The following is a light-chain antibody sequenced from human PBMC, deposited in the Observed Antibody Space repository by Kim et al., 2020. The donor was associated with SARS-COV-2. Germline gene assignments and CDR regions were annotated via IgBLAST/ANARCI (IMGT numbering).Light chain of an antibody. J-gene: IGLJ3*02. CDR2: RVS. CDR1: SSDIGAYNY. V-gene: IGLV2-14*01. CDR3: SSFTTSDAWV. Sequence: QSALTQPASVSGSPGQSITISCTGTSSDIGAYNYVSWCQQHPGKAPKLLIFRVSKRPSGVSSRFSGSKSANTASLTISGLQAEDEADYYCSSFTTSDAWVFGGGTKVTVL.